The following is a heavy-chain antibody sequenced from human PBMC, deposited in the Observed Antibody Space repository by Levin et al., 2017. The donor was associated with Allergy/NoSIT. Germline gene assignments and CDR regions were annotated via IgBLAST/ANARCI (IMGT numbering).Heavy chain of an antibody. J-gene: IGHJ4*02. CDR1: GYSFTSYW. CDR2: IFPGDSDT. D-gene: IGHD2-15*01. CDR3: ARRDSDGSNSFDY. Sequence: PGESLKISCKASGYSFTSYWFGWVRQKPGKGLEWMGLIFPGDSDTRYSPSFQGQIIMSVDKSISTAYLQWSSLKASDSAMYFCARRDSDGSNSFDYWGQGTLVTVSS. V-gene: IGHV5-51*01.